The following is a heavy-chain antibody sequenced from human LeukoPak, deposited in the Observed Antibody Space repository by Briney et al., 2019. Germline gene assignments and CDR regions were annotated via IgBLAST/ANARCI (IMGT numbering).Heavy chain of an antibody. CDR2: IIPILGIA. D-gene: IGHD1-1*01. J-gene: IGHJ4*02. CDR3: AVEGDY. V-gene: IGHV1-69*02. Sequence: ASVTVSFKASGGTFSIYTISWVRQAPGQGREWMGGIIPILGIANYAQKFQGRVTITADKSTSTAYLELSSLRSEDTAVYYCAVEGDYWGQGTLVTVSS. CDR1: GGTFSIYT.